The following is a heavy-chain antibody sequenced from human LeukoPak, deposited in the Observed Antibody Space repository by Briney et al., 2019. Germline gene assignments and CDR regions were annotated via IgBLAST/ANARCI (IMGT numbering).Heavy chain of an antibody. CDR3: ARDQWSAYYYDSSGYLFDY. CDR2: ISSSGSTI. V-gene: IGHV3-48*03. Sequence: GGSLRLSCAASGFTFSSYEMNWVRQAPGKGLERVSYISSSGSTIYYADSVKGRFTISRDNAKNSLYLQMNSLRAEDTAVYYCARDQWSAYYYDSSGYLFDYWGQGTLVTVSS. CDR1: GFTFSSYE. J-gene: IGHJ4*02. D-gene: IGHD3-22*01.